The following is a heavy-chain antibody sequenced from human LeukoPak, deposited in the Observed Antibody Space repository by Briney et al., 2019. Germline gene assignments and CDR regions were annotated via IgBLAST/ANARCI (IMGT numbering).Heavy chain of an antibody. CDR3: ARHVLGISGWPL. V-gene: IGHV4-59*08. CDR1: GGSISGYY. Sequence: SETLSLTCTVSGGSISGYYWSWIRQHPGKGLECIAYIYYSGSTNYNPSLKSRVTISVDTSKNQFSLKLNSVTAADTAVYYCARHVLGISGWPLWGQGTLVTVSS. J-gene: IGHJ4*02. D-gene: IGHD6-19*01. CDR2: IYYSGST.